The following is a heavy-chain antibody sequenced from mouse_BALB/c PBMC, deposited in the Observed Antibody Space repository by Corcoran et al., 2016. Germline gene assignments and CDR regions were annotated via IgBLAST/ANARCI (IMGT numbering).Heavy chain of an antibody. D-gene: IGHD2-14*01. V-gene: IGHV8-12*01. CDR1: GFSLSTSGMG. CDR3: ARRGYDGAWFAY. Sequence: QVTLKESGPGILQPSQTLSLTCSFSGFSLSTSGMGVSWIRQPSGKGLEWLAHIYWDDDKRYNPSLKSRLTISKDTSRNQVFLKITSVDTADTATYYCARRGYDGAWFAYWGQGTLVTVSA. CDR2: IYWDDDK. J-gene: IGHJ3*01.